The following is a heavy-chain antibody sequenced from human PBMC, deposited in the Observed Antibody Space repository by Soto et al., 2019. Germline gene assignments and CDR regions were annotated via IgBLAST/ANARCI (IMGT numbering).Heavy chain of an antibody. CDR1: GFTFSSYA. CDR2: ISGSGGST. CDR3: AKGGEDSWHYYYMDG. Sequence: PGGSLRLSCAASGFTFSSYAMSWVRQAPGKELEWVSAISGSGGSTYYADSVKGRFTISRDNSKNTLYLQMNSLRAEDTAVYYCAKGGEDSWHYYYMDGWGKGTTVTVTS. D-gene: IGHD3-10*01. V-gene: IGHV3-23*01. J-gene: IGHJ6*03.